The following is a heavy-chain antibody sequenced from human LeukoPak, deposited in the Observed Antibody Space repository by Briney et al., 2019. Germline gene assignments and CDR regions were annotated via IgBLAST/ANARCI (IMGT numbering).Heavy chain of an antibody. D-gene: IGHD5-18*01. CDR1: GGIFSNYA. CDR3: ARATYSYGLV. CDR2: IIPILGIA. J-gene: IGHJ4*02. V-gene: IGHV1-69*04. Sequence: GASVKVSCKASGGIFSNYAISWVRQAPGQGLEWMGRIIPILGIANYAQKFQGRVTITADKSTSTAYMELSSLRSEDTAVYYCARATYSYGLVWGQGTLVTVSS.